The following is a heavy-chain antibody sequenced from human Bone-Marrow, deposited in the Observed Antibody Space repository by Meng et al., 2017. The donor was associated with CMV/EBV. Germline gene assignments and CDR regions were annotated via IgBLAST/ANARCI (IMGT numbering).Heavy chain of an antibody. D-gene: IGHD2-2*01. CDR1: GGTFSSYA. CDR3: ARHRCSSTSCYRYYFDY. Sequence: SVKVSCKASGGTFSSYAISWVRQAPGQGLEWMGGVIPIFGTANYAQKFQVRVKITTYESTSTAYMELSSLRSEDTAVYYCARHRCSSTSCYRYYFDYWGQGTLVTVSS. J-gene: IGHJ4*02. CDR2: VIPIFGTA. V-gene: IGHV1-69*05.